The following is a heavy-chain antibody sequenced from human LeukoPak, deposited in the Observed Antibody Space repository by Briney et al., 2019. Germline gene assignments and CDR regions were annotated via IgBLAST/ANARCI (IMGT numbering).Heavy chain of an antibody. CDR3: ASLGQATGTTP. V-gene: IGHV4-59*12. D-gene: IGHD1-1*01. Sequence: PSETLSLTCTVSGGSISSYYWSWIRQPPGKGLEWIGYIYYSGSTNYNPSLKSRVTISVDTSKNQFSLKLSSVTAADTAVYYCASLGQATGTTPWGQGTLVTVSS. CDR1: GGSISSYY. J-gene: IGHJ5*02. CDR2: IYYSGST.